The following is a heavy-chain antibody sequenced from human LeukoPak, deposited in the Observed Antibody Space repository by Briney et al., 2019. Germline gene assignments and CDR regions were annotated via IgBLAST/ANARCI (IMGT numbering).Heavy chain of an antibody. Sequence: PGGSLRLSCAASGFTFDDYAMHWVRQAPGKGLEWVSGIIWNSGSIGYADSVKGRFTISRDNAKNSLYLQMNRLRAEDTALYYCAKDGAATYYYGMDVWGQGTTVTVSS. CDR2: IIWNSGSI. J-gene: IGHJ6*02. D-gene: IGHD2-15*01. CDR1: GFTFDDYA. CDR3: AKDGAATYYYGMDV. V-gene: IGHV3-9*01.